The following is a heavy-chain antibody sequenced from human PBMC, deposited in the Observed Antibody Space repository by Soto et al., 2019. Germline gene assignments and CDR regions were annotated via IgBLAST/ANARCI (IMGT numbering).Heavy chain of an antibody. D-gene: IGHD6-19*01. J-gene: IGHJ4*02. CDR2: ILGGSGKT. CDR1: GFTFSSYA. V-gene: IGHV3-23*01. CDR3: VQGGSIGVSGDEY. Sequence: EVQLLESGGGLVQPGGSLRLSCAASGFTFSSYAMTWVRQAPGKGLEWVALILGGSGKTYYADSVKGRFTISRDNSKNTLYLQMNCLGAEDSTAYYCVQGGSIGVSGDEYWGQGPLVTVSS.